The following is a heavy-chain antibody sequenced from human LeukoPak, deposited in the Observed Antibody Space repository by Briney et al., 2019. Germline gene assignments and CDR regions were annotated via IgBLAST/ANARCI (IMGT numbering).Heavy chain of an antibody. V-gene: IGHV1-69*06. CDR2: IIPIFGTA. J-gene: IGHJ6*03. CDR3: ARFRDFWSGSLDYMDV. CDR1: GGTFSSYA. Sequence: GASVTVSCKASGGTFSSYAISWVRQAPGQGLEWMGGIIPIFGTANYAQKFQGRVTITADKATSTAYMEVSSLRSEDTAVYYCARFRDFWSGSLDYMDVWGKGTTVTVSS. D-gene: IGHD3-3*01.